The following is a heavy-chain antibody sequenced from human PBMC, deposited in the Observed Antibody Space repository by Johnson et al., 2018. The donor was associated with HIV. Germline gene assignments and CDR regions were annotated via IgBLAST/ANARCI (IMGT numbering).Heavy chain of an antibody. CDR1: GLTFSSYA. CDR3: AKGGGSYSDAFDI. Sequence: MQLVESGGGVVQPGRSLRLSCAASGLTFSSYAMSWVRQAPGKGLEWVSAISGSGGSTYYADSVKGRFTISRDNSKNTLYLQMNSLRAEDTAVYYCAKGGGSYSDAFDIWGQGTMVTVSS. V-gene: IGHV3-23*04. D-gene: IGHD1-26*01. CDR2: ISGSGGST. J-gene: IGHJ3*02.